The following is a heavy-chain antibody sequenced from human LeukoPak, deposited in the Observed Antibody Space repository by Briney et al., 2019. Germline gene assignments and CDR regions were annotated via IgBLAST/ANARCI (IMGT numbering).Heavy chain of an antibody. J-gene: IGHJ5*02. Sequence: SVKVSCKASGGTFSSYAISWVRQAPGQGLEWMGGIIPIFGTANYAQKFQGRVTITADKSTSTAYMELSSLRSEDTAVYYCATALHAYNILTGYSVNWFDPWGQGTLVTVSS. V-gene: IGHV1-69*06. CDR2: IIPIFGTA. D-gene: IGHD3-9*01. CDR1: GGTFSSYA. CDR3: ATALHAYNILTGYSVNWFDP.